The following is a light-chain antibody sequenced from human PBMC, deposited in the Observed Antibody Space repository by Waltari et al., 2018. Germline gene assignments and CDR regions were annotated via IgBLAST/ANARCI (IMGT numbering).Light chain of an antibody. CDR1: ALPRKY. Sequence: SYQLTQPPSVSVFPGQTARITCPGDALPRKYSYWYQQKSGQAPVLVIYVDNKRPSGIPEGVSGSSSVTVASLTISGAQLEDEADYYCYSTDSSGNERVFGGGTKLTVL. J-gene: IGLJ3*02. CDR2: VDN. V-gene: IGLV3-10*01. CDR3: YSTDSSGNERV.